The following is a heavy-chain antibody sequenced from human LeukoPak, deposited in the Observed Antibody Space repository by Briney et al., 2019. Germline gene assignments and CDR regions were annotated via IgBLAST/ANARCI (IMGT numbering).Heavy chain of an antibody. J-gene: IGHJ4*02. Sequence: PPETLSLTCTVSGGSISSSSYYWGWIRQPPGKGLEWIGSIYYSGSTYYNPSLKSRVTISVDTSKNQFSLKLSSVTAADTAVYYCARHQDYGDPWAFDYWGQGTLVTVSS. CDR2: IYYSGST. D-gene: IGHD4-17*01. CDR3: ARHQDYGDPWAFDY. CDR1: GGSISSSSYY. V-gene: IGHV4-39*01.